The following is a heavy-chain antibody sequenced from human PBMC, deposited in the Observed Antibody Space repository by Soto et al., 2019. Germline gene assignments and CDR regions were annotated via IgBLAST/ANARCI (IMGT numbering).Heavy chain of an antibody. CDR2: ISVHNGNT. V-gene: IGHV1-18*01. J-gene: IGHJ4*02. CDR3: ARDAALAAAGPYYLDY. Sequence: ASAKVSCKASGYTFTSYGFSWVRQAPVQGLEWMGWISVHNGNTDYAQTFQGRVTMTTDTSTSTDYMELRSLTSDDTAVYYCARDAALAAAGPYYLDYWGLGTLVTVYS. CDR1: GYTFTSYG. D-gene: IGHD6-13*01.